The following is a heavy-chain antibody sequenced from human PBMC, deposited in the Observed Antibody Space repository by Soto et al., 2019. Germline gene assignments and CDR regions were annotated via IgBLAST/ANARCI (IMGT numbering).Heavy chain of an antibody. Sequence: QVQLVESGGGVVQPGRSLRLSCAASGFTFSSYAMHWVRQAPGKGLEWVAVISYDGSNKYYADSVKGRFTISRDNSKNTLYLQMNSLRAEDTAVYYCARDESSLEGGFDYWGQGTLVTVSS. D-gene: IGHD2-15*01. CDR3: ARDESSLEGGFDY. J-gene: IGHJ4*02. CDR1: GFTFSSYA. V-gene: IGHV3-30-3*01. CDR2: ISYDGSNK.